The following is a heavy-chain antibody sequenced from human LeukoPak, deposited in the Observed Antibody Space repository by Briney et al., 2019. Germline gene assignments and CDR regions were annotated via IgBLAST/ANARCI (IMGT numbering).Heavy chain of an antibody. CDR1: GYSFPSDW. CDR3: ARLFQWPSPFQH. D-gene: IGHD6-19*01. CDR2: IYPGDSDT. V-gene: IGHV5-51*01. Sequence: GESLKISCKGSGYSFPSDWIGWVRQMPGKGLEWMGSIYPGDSDTTYNPSFQGQVTISADKSISTAYLQWSSLKASDTAMYYCARLFQWPSPFQHWGQGTLVTVSS. J-gene: IGHJ1*01.